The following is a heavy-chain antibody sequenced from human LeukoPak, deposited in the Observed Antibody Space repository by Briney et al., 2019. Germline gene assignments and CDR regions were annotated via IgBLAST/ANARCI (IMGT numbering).Heavy chain of an antibody. CDR2: ISGSNSYI. Sequence: PGGSLRLSCAASGFTFSSYTMHWVRQAPGKGLEWVTSISGSNSYIFYADSVKGRFTVSRDNAKDSLYLQMNSLRAEDTAVYYCARALTTLTYEGYWGQGTLVTVSS. CDR1: GFTFSSYT. D-gene: IGHD1-1*01. V-gene: IGHV3-21*01. J-gene: IGHJ4*02. CDR3: ARALTTLTYEGY.